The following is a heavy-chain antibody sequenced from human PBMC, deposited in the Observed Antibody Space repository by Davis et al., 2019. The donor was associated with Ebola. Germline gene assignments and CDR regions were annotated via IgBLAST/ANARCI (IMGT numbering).Heavy chain of an antibody. D-gene: IGHD5-24*01. Sequence: PGGSLRLSCAASGFTFSNYAMHWVRQASGKGLEWVTLISYHGNNKYYADSVKGRFTISRDNSKNTLYLQMNSLRAEDTAVYYCASDRGKDGYNSLGAPSEFWGQGTLVTVSS. V-gene: IGHV3-30-3*01. CDR1: GFTFSNYA. J-gene: IGHJ4*02. CDR3: ASDRGKDGYNSLGAPSEF. CDR2: ISYHGNNK.